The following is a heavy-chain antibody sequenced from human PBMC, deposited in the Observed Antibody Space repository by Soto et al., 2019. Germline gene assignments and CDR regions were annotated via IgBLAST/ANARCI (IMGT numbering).Heavy chain of an antibody. CDR2: ISYDGSNK. J-gene: IGHJ6*02. V-gene: IGHV3-30-3*01. D-gene: IGHD6-19*01. CDR3: ARDGAVAGTYFYGMDV. CDR1: GFTLSSYA. Sequence: GALGLSCAASGFTLSSYAMHWVRQAPGKGLEWVAVISYDGSNKYYADSVKGRFTISRDNSKNTLYLQMNSLRAEDTAVYYCARDGAVAGTYFYGMDVWGQGTTVTVSS.